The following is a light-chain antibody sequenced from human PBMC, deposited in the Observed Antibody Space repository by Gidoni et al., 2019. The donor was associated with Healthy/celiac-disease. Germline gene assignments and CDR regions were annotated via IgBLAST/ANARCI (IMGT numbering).Light chain of an antibody. J-gene: IGKJ4*01. V-gene: IGKV3-11*01. CDR1: QSVSSY. CDR2: DGS. CDR3: QQRSNWPPT. Sequence: EIVLTQSPATLSLSPGERATISCRAGQSVSSYLAWYQQKPGHAPRLLIYDGSNRATGIPARISGSGSGTDFTLTISSLEPEDFAVYYCQQRSNWPPTFGGGTKVEIK.